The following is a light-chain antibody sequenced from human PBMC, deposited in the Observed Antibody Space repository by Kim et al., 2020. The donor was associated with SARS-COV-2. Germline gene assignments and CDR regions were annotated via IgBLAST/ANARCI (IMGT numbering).Light chain of an antibody. CDR1: KLGDKY. V-gene: IGLV3-1*01. CDR3: QAWDSSTVV. Sequence: VSPGQTASITCSGNKLGDKYACWYQQKPGQSPVLVIYQHNKRPSGIPERFSGSNSGNTATLTISGTQAMDEADYYCQAWDSSTVVFGGGTQLTVL. J-gene: IGLJ3*02. CDR2: QHN.